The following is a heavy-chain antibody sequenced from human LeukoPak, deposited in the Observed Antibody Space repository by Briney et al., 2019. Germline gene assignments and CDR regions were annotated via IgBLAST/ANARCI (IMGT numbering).Heavy chain of an antibody. CDR2: ISSSSSTI. J-gene: IGHJ4*02. V-gene: IGHV3-48*01. CDR1: GFTFSSYW. Sequence: PGGSLRLSCAASGFTFSSYWMSWVRQAPGKGLEWVSYISSSSSTIYYADSVKGRFTISRDNAKNSLYLQMNSLRAEDTAVYYCTRDLTGPLDYWGQGTLVTVSS. D-gene: IGHD3-9*01. CDR3: TRDLTGPLDY.